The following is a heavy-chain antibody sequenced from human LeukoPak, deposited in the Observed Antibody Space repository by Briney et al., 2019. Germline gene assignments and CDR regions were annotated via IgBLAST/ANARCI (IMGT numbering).Heavy chain of an antibody. D-gene: IGHD3-22*01. CDR3: AREWGLESSGYYYAY. J-gene: IGHJ4*02. CDR1: EYTLTELS. CDR2: FDPEDGET. V-gene: IGHV1-24*01. Sequence: ASVKVSCKVSEYTLTELSMHWVRQAPGKGLEWMGGFDPEDGETIYAQKFQGRVSITADESTSTAFMELSSLRSEDTAVYYCAREWGLESSGYYYAYWGQGTLVTVSS.